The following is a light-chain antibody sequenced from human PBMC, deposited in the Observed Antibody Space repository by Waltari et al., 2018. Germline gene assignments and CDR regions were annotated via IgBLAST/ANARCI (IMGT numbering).Light chain of an antibody. CDR2: EAS. CDR1: QSVSSW. CDR3: QQYNSHSTWT. V-gene: IGKV1-5*01. J-gene: IGKJ1*01. Sequence: DIQMTQSPSTLSASVGDRVTITCRASQSVSSWLAWYQQKPGRAPKLLIDEASSLEGGVPSRFSGSGSGTEFTLTISSLQPDDFATYYCQQYNSHSTWTFGQGTKVEIK.